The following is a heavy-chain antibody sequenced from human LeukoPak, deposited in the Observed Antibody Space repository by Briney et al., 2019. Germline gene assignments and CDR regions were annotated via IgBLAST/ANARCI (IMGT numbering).Heavy chain of an antibody. CDR1: GFTFDDYG. CDR2: INWSGGRT. D-gene: IGHD6-19*01. Sequence: GGSLRLSCAASGFTFDDYGMSWVRQAPGKGLEWVSGINWSGGRTGYADSLKGRFTISRDNAKNTLYLQMNSLRAEDTAVYYCAKWIPSSGWYPYPFDYWGQGTLVTVSS. V-gene: IGHV3-20*04. CDR3: AKWIPSSGWYPYPFDY. J-gene: IGHJ4*02.